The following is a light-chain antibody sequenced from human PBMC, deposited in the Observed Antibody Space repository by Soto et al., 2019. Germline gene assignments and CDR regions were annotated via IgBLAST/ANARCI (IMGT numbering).Light chain of an antibody. CDR2: DVS. V-gene: IGLV2-11*01. Sequence: QSALTQPRSVSGSPGQSVTISCTGTSSDVGDYNYVSWYQQHPGKAPKFLIFDVSKRPSGVPDRFSGSKSGNTASLTISGLQAEDEADYYCCSYAGSYVFGTRTKLTVL. J-gene: IGLJ1*01. CDR1: SSDVGDYNY. CDR3: CSYAGSYV.